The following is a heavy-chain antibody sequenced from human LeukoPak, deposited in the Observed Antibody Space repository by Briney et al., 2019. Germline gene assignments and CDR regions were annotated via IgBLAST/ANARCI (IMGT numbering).Heavy chain of an antibody. V-gene: IGHV3-74*01. CDR2: INTDGSST. CDR3: ARAPTVLVGYCSSSSCQADY. CDR1: GFTFSSYW. J-gene: IGHJ4*02. D-gene: IGHD2-2*01. Sequence: PGGSLRLSCAASGFTFSSYWMHWVRQAPGKGLVWVSRINTDGSSTSYADSVKGRFTISRDNAENSLYLQMNSLRAEDTAVYYCARAPTVLVGYCSSSSCQADYWGQGTLVTVSS.